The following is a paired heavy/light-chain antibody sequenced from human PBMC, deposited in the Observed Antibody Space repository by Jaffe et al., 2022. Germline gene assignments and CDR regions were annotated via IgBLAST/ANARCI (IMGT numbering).Light chain of an antibody. Sequence: DIQMTQSPSSLSASVGDRVTVTCRASQSIGFYLNWYQHKAGKAPNLLIYDASSLKSGVPSRFSGSRSGTDFTLTISSLQPEDFATYYCQQSSSLPLTFGGGTKVEIK. CDR1: QSIGFY. CDR2: DAS. J-gene: IGKJ4*01. V-gene: IGKV1-39*01. CDR3: QQSSSLPLT.
Heavy chain of an antibody. CDR2: ISGNGDST. CDR1: GFTFNSYA. Sequence: EVQMLESGGGLVQPGGSLRLSCAASGFTFNSYAMSWVRQAPGKGLEWVSAISGNGDSTYYADSVKGRFTISRDNSKNTVYLQMYRLRAEDTAVYHCAKDFRDGEYDYYFYYMDVWGKGTTVTVSS. J-gene: IGHJ6*03. V-gene: IGHV3-23*01. CDR3: AKDFRDGEYDYYFYYMDV. D-gene: IGHD4-17*01.